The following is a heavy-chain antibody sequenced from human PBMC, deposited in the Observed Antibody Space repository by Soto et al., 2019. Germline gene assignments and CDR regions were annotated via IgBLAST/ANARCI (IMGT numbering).Heavy chain of an antibody. CDR1: GASIISGAYF. J-gene: IGHJ6*02. D-gene: IGHD3-22*01. CDR3: ARDKGPDTYGQTMIRDNSYAMEV. CDR2: LYYSVST. V-gene: IGHV4-31*03. Sequence: QVQLQGSGPRLVKLSQTLSLTCSVSGASIISGAYFWTWIRHHPVKGLEWIGYLYYSVSTSYTSQNSSLQSRVTISVDTSKKLFSLRLTSVTAADKATSYCARDKGPDTYGQTMIRDNSYAMEVCGQGTTVIVSS.